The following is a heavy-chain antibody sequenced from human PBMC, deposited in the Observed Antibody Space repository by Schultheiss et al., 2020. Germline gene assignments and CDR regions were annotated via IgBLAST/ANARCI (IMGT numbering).Heavy chain of an antibody. J-gene: IGHJ6*02. CDR2: IYHSGST. CDR1: GGSISSYY. Sequence: SQTLSLTCTVSGGSISSYYWSWIRQPPGKGLEWIGYIYHSGSTNYSPSLKSRVTISVDTSKNQFSLKLSSVTAADTAVYYCARVGGQLAAYYYYGMDVWGQGTTVTVSS. CDR3: ARVGGQLAAYYYYGMDV. D-gene: IGHD6-13*01. V-gene: IGHV4-59*01.